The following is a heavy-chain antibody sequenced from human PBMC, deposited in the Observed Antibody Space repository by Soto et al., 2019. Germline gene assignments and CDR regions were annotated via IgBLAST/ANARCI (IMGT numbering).Heavy chain of an antibody. CDR1: GFTFSSYA. J-gene: IGHJ5*02. D-gene: IGHD3-3*01. V-gene: IGHV3-23*01. Sequence: GGSLRLSCAASGFTFSSYAMSWVRQAPGKGLEWVSAISGSGGSTYYADSVKGRFTISRDNSKNTLYLQMNSLRAEDTAVYYCAKGRDFWSGYYLFDPWGQGTLVTVSS. CDR3: AKGRDFWSGYYLFDP. CDR2: ISGSGGST.